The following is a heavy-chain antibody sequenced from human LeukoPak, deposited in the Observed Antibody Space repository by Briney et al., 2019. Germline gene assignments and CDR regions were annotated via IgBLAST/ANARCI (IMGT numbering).Heavy chain of an antibody. CDR1: GGSISSYY. CDR3: ARDGSSLAAASLFDY. J-gene: IGHJ4*02. D-gene: IGHD6-13*01. Sequence: SETLSLTCTVSGGSISSYYWGWIRQPPGKGLEWIGSIYYSGSTYYNPSLKSRVTISVDTSKNQFSLKLSSVTAADTAVYYCARDGSSLAAASLFDYWGQGTLVTVSS. V-gene: IGHV4-39*07. CDR2: IYYSGST.